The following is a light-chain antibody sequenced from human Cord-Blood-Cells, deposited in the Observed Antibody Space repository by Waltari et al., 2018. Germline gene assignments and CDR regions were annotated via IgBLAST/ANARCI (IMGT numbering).Light chain of an antibody. CDR2: AAS. J-gene: IGKJ1*01. Sequence: AIRMTQSPSSFSASTGDRVTITCRASQCISSYLAWYQQEPGKAPKLLIYAASTLQSGVPSRFSGSGSGTDFTLTIRCLQSEDFATYYCQKYYSYPRTFGQGTKVEIK. CDR1: QCISSY. V-gene: IGKV1-8*01. CDR3: QKYYSYPRT.